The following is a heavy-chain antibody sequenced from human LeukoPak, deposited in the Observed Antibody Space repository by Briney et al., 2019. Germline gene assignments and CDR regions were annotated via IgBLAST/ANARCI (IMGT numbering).Heavy chain of an antibody. CDR1: GFTFSSYG. Sequence: GGSLRLSCAASGFTFSSYGMSWVRQAPGKGLEWVANIKQDGSEKYYVDSVKGRFTISRDNAKNSLYLQMNSLRAEDTAVYYCARDEGCSGGSCYGWFDPWGQGTLVTVSS. CDR3: ARDEGCSGGSCYGWFDP. CDR2: IKQDGSEK. D-gene: IGHD2-15*01. J-gene: IGHJ5*02. V-gene: IGHV3-7*01.